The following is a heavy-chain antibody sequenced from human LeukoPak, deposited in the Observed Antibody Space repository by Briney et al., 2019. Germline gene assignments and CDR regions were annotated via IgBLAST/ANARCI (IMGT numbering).Heavy chain of an antibody. V-gene: IGHV3-66*01. J-gene: IGHJ4*02. D-gene: IGHD7-27*01. CDR2: IYSGGST. Sequence: GGSLRLSCAASGFIFSSYGMSWVRQTPGKGLEWVSVIYSGGSTYYADSVKGRFTISRDNSKNTLYLQMNSLRAEDTAVYYCARSSGDRRYFDYWGQGTLVTVSS. CDR3: ARSSGDRRYFDY. CDR1: GFIFSSYG.